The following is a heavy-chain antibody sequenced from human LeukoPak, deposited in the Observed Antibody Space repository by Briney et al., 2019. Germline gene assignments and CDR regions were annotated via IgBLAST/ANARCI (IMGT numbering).Heavy chain of an antibody. J-gene: IGHJ5*02. Sequence: GASVKVSCKASGYTFTSYGISWVRQAPGQGLEWMGWISAYNGNTNYAQKLQGRVTMTTDTSTSTAYMELRSLRSDDTAVYYRASLYCSSTSCYPPFDPWGQGTLVTVSS. CDR3: ASLYCSSTSCYPPFDP. CDR1: GYTFTSYG. D-gene: IGHD2-2*01. CDR2: ISAYNGNT. V-gene: IGHV1-18*01.